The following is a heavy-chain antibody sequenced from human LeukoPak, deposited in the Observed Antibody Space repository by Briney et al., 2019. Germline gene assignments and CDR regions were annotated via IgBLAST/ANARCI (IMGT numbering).Heavy chain of an antibody. CDR1: GFTFSSYG. V-gene: IGHV3-30*19. D-gene: IGHD2-21*02. CDR2: ISYDGSNK. Sequence: PGGSLRLSCAASGFTFSSYGMHWVRQAPGKGLEWVAVISYDGSNKYYADSVKGRFTISRDNSKNTLYLQMNSLRAEDTAVYYCARDRAPLFHIVVVTAIGGPTTHVDYWGQGTLVTVSS. J-gene: IGHJ4*02. CDR3: ARDRAPLFHIVVVTAIGGPTTHVDY.